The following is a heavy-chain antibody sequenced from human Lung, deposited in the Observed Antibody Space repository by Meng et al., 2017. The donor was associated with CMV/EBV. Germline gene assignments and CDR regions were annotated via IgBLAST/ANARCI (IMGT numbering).Heavy chain of an antibody. D-gene: IGHD6-19*01. CDR2: IYHSGST. J-gene: IGHJ4*02. CDR3: ASFPPPGKQWLVTDY. CDR1: GGSISSSNW. Sequence: QAQLQGSGPGLVKPSGTLSLTCAVSGGSISSSNWWSWGRQPPGKGLEWIGEIYHSGSTNYNPSLKSRVTISVDKSKNQFSLKLSSVTAADTAVYYCASFPPPGKQWLVTDYWGQGTLVTVSS. V-gene: IGHV4-4*02.